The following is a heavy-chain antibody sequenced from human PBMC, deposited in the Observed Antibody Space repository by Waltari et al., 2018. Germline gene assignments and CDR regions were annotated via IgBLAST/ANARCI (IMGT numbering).Heavy chain of an antibody. D-gene: IGHD3-22*01. CDR3: AREDYYDVGRIGANFDY. Sequence: QVPLVESGGGVVQPGRSPRRVWGACGFSFRGSVTLWFRQAPGKGLEWVAVISRDEKNTYYADSVKCRFITSRDNSKNTVYLQMNSLTTEDTAVYYCAREDYYDVGRIGANFDYWGQGTLVTVSP. CDR1: GFSFRGSV. CDR2: ISRDEKNT. V-gene: IGHV3-30*04. J-gene: IGHJ4*02.